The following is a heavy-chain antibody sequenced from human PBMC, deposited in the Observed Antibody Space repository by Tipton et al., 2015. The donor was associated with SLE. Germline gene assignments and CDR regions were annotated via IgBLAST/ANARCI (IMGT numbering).Heavy chain of an antibody. CDR3: ARDWGGEALDF. D-gene: IGHD2-21*01. V-gene: IGHV4-4*07. Sequence: TLSLTCTVSGGSIIGYYWSWIRQPAGKGPEWIGRIYTGGRTIHNPSLNSRVTMSLDTSTSQFSLKLTSVACADTAVYYCARDWGGEALDFWGQGTLVTVSS. CDR1: GGSIIGYY. CDR2: IYTGGRT. J-gene: IGHJ4*02.